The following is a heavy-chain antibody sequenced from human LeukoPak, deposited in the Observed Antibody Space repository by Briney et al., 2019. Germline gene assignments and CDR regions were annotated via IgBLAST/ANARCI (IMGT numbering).Heavy chain of an antibody. J-gene: IGHJ4*02. CDR1: GDSISSGSYF. V-gene: IGHV4-61*02. CDR3: AREGYTSSWYSGYYYFDY. D-gene: IGHD6-13*01. Sequence: PSETLSLTCTVSGDSISSGSYFWTWIRQPAGKGLEWIGRINTSGSTNYNPSLKSRVAISVDTSKNQFSLKLSSVTAADTAVFYCAREGYTSSWYSGYYYFDYWGQGTLVTVSS. CDR2: INTSGST.